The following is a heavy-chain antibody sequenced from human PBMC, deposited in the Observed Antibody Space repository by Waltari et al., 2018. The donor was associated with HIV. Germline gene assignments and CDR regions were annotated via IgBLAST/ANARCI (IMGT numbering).Heavy chain of an antibody. CDR3: ASLTPITMIRGAYFYYGMDV. D-gene: IGHD3-10*01. Sequence: EVQLVESGGGLVKPGGSLRLSCAASGFTFSSYTMNWVRQAPGKGLEWVSSITSESGSTDYADSVKGRFTISRDNARNSLYLQMNSLRAEDTAVYYCASLTPITMIRGAYFYYGMDVWGQGTTVTVSS. V-gene: IGHV3-21*01. CDR1: GFTFSSYT. J-gene: IGHJ6*02. CDR2: ITSESGST.